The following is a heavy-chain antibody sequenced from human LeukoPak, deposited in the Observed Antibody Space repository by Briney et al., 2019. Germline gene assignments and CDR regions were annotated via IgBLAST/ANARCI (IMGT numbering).Heavy chain of an antibody. CDR3: ARHNAPRRVGFDF. J-gene: IGHJ4*02. V-gene: IGHV4-39*01. CDR1: GDSVSNDFYY. Sequence: SETLSLTCTVSGDSVSNDFYYWGWIRQPPGKGLEWVACLSHRGNTWYNPSLESRVTISVDTSKNRFSLNFNSVTAADTALYWCARHNAPRRVGFDFWGQGILVTVSS. D-gene: IGHD3-10*01. CDR2: LSHRGNT.